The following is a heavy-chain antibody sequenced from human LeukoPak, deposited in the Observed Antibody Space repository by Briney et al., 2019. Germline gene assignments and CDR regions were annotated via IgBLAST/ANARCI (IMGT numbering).Heavy chain of an antibody. J-gene: IGHJ3*01. Sequence: RGSLRLSCEASEFTFSTYEMNWVRQAPGKGLEWIAYIMGGGRVIYYKDSVKGRFIISRDNAKKSLFLQMNSLRVEDTAVYYCWGTDKTGPETFDVWGLGTMVTVSS. V-gene: IGHV3-48*03. CDR1: EFTFSTYE. CDR3: WGTDKTGPETFDV. CDR2: IMGGGRVI. D-gene: IGHD3-16*01.